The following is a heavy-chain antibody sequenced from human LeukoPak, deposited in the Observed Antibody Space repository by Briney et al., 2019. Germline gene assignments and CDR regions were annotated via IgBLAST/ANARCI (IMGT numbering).Heavy chain of an antibody. CDR1: GFTFSSYG. CDR2: IWYDGSNK. V-gene: IGHV3-33*06. Sequence: GRSLRLSCAASGFTFSSYGMHWVRQAPGKGLEWVAVIWYDGSNKYYADSVKGRFTTSRDNSKNTLYLQMNSLRAEDTAVYYCAKGGIMQSSSPGLQYFDLWGRGTLVSVSS. D-gene: IGHD6-6*01. CDR3: AKGGIMQSSSPGLQYFDL. J-gene: IGHJ2*01.